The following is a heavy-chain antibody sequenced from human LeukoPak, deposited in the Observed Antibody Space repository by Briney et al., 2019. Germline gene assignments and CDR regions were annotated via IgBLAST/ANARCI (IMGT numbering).Heavy chain of an antibody. V-gene: IGHV3-30*02. Sequence: GGSLRLSCVASGFTFGSYGMHWVRQAPGKGLEWVTFIRYDGSNKNYADSVKGRFTISRDNSKNTLYLQMNSLRPEDTAMYYCAKVGGYYDFWSGYHDNWYFDLWGRGALVTVSS. CDR1: GFTFGSYG. CDR2: IRYDGSNK. D-gene: IGHD3-3*01. J-gene: IGHJ2*01. CDR3: AKVGGYYDFWSGYHDNWYFDL.